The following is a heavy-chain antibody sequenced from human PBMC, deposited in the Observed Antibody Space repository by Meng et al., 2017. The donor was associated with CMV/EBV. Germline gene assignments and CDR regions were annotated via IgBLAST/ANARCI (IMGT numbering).Heavy chain of an antibody. CDR2: INPNNGVT. CDR1: GYTFTGYY. J-gene: IGHJ4*02. V-gene: IGHV1-2*02. CDR3: GVAGNKYYFDY. Sequence: ASVKVSCKASGYTFTGYYMHWVRQAPGQGLEWMGWINPNNGVTNYAQKFQGRVTITTDESTSTAYMELSSLRSEDTAVYYCGVAGNKYYFDYWGQGTLVTVSS. D-gene: IGHD6-19*01.